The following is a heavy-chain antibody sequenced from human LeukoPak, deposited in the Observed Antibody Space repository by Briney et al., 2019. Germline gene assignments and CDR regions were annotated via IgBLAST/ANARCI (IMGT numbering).Heavy chain of an antibody. J-gene: IGHJ6*02. V-gene: IGHV3-74*01. D-gene: IGHD6-6*01. CDR2: INSDGSST. CDR1: GFTFSSYW. CDR3: ARVQQLVYYYYGMDV. Sequence: GGSLRLSCAASGFTFSSYWMHWVRQAPGKGLVWVSLINSDGSSTSYADSVKGRFTISRDNAKNSLYLQMNSLRAEDTAVYYCARVQQLVYYYYGMDVWGQGTTVTVSS.